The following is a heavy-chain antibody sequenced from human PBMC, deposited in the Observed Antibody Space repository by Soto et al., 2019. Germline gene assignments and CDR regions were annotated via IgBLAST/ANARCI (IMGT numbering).Heavy chain of an antibody. CDR1: GFTFSSYA. J-gene: IGHJ6*02. Sequence: EVQLLESGGGLVHPGGSLRLSCAASGFTFSSYAMSWVRQAPGKGLEWVSAISGSGGSTYYADSVKGRFTISRDNSKNTLYLQMNSLRAEDTAVYYCAKIANYDFWSGYSRNYGMDVWGQGTTVTVSS. CDR2: ISGSGGST. CDR3: AKIANYDFWSGYSRNYGMDV. D-gene: IGHD3-3*01. V-gene: IGHV3-23*01.